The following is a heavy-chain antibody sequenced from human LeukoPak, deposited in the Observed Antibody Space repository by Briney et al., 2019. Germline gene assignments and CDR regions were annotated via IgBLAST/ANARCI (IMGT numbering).Heavy chain of an antibody. J-gene: IGHJ4*02. CDR3: ARRNPQYDYVWEMDY. Sequence: SETLSLTCTVSGGSISSYYWSWIRQPPGKGLEWIGYIYYSGSTNYNPSLKSRVTISVDTSKNQFSLKLSSVTAADTAVYYCARRNPQYDYVWEMDYWGQGTLVTVSP. CDR1: GGSISSYY. V-gene: IGHV4-59*01. CDR2: IYYSGST. D-gene: IGHD3-16*01.